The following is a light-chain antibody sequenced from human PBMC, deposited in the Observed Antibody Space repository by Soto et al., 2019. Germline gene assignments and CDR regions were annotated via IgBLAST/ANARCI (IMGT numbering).Light chain of an antibody. CDR1: GSDVGGYDF. Sequence: QSALTQPRSVSGSPGQTVTISCTGTGSDVGGYDFVSWYQQHPGKAPQLMIYDVTKRPSGVPDRFSGSKSGNTASLTICGLQADDEADYYCCSLAGSYTVVFGGGTKVTVL. CDR3: CSLAGSYTVV. V-gene: IGLV2-11*01. J-gene: IGLJ2*01. CDR2: DVT.